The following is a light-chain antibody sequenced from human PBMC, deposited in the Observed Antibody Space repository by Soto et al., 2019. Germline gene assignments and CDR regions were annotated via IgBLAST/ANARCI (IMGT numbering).Light chain of an antibody. Sequence: DIQLTQSPSFLSASVGDRVTVTCRASQGINSYLAWYQQKPGKAPKLLIYTASTLQSGVPSRFSGSGSGTEFTLTITSLQPEDFAAYYCQQLYTYTLTFGGGTKVEIK. CDR1: QGINSY. CDR3: QQLYTYTLT. J-gene: IGKJ4*01. V-gene: IGKV1-9*01. CDR2: TAS.